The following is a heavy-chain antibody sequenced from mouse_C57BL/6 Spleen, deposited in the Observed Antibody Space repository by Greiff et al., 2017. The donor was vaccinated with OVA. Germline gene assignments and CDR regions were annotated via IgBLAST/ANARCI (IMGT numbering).Heavy chain of an antibody. V-gene: IGHV10-1*01. D-gene: IGHD2-4*01. J-gene: IGHJ3*01. CDR2: IRSKSNNYAT. CDR3: VREDYDYDSWFAY. Sequence: EVTLVESGGGLVQPKGSLKLSCAASGFSFNTYAMNWVRQAPGKGLEWVARIRSKSNNYATYYADSVKDRFTISRDDSESMLYLQMNNLKAETTAMYYCVREDYDYDSWFAYWGQGTLITVSA. CDR1: GFSFNTYA.